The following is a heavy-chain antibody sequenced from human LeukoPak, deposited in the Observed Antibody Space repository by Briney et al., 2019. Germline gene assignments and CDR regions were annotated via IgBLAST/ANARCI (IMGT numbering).Heavy chain of an antibody. Sequence: GGTLRLSCAASGFTFSGFAMSWIRQAPGKGLEWVSSISRSGESTFYADSVKGRFTISRDNSKNTLYLQMNSLRAEDTAVYYCASRGYSSSHYFDYWGQGTLVTVSS. CDR2: ISRSGEST. CDR3: ASRGYSSSHYFDY. D-gene: IGHD6-6*01. V-gene: IGHV3-23*01. CDR1: GFTFSGFA. J-gene: IGHJ4*02.